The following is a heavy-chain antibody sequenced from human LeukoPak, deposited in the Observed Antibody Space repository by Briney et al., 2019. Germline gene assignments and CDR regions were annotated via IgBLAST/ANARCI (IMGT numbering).Heavy chain of an antibody. V-gene: IGHV1-69*05. CDR2: IIPIFGTA. D-gene: IGHD3-9*01. CDR3: ARGAFRSLRYFDHLDY. CDR1: GGTFSGYA. J-gene: IGHJ4*02. Sequence: ASVKVSCKASGGTFSGYAISWVLQAPGQGLEWMGGIIPIFGTANYAQKFRGRVTITTDESTSTAYMELSSLRSEDTAVYYCARGAFRSLRYFDHLDYWGQGTLVTVSS.